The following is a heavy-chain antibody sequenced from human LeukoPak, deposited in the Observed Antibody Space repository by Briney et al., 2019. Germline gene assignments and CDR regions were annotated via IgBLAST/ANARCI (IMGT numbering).Heavy chain of an antibody. CDR2: IIPILGIA. CDR1: GGTFSSYA. D-gene: IGHD6-13*01. J-gene: IGHJ5*02. CDR3: ARGWAAAGTGNWFDP. Sequence: SVKVSCKASGGTFSSYAISWVRQAPGQGLEWMGRIIPILGIANYAQKFQGRVTITADKSTSTAYMELGSLRPEDTAVYYCARGWAAAGTGNWFDPWGQGTLVTVSS. V-gene: IGHV1-69*04.